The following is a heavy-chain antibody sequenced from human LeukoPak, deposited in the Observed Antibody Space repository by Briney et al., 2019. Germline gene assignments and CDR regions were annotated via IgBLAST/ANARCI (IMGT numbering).Heavy chain of an antibody. Sequence: GGSLRLSCAASGFTFSSYWMHWVRQAPGKGLVWVSRINSDGSSTSYADSVKGRFTISRDNAKNTLYLQMNSLRAEDTAVYYCAGRYCSGGSCYIDYWGQGTLVTVSS. D-gene: IGHD2-15*01. CDR1: GFTFSSYW. CDR3: AGRYCSGGSCYIDY. V-gene: IGHV3-74*01. J-gene: IGHJ4*02. CDR2: INSDGSST.